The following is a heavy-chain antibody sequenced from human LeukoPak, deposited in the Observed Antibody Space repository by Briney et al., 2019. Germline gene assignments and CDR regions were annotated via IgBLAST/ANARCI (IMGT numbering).Heavy chain of an antibody. CDR1: GFTLSSYA. D-gene: IGHD3-22*01. J-gene: IGHJ4*02. CDR3: ARDPARDDSSDTFDY. V-gene: IGHV3-30-3*01. Sequence: PGRSLRLSCAASGFTLSSYAMHWVRQAPGKGLEWVAVISYDGSNKYYADSVKGRFTISRDNSKNTLYLQMNSLRAEDTAVYYCARDPARDDSSDTFDYWGQGTLVTVSS. CDR2: ISYDGSNK.